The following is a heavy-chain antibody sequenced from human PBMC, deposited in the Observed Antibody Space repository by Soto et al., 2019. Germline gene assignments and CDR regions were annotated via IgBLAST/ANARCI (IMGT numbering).Heavy chain of an antibody. CDR2: IYYSGST. D-gene: IGHD3-10*01. CDR1: GGSISSYY. Sequence: SETLSLTCTVSGGSISSYYWSWIRQPPGKGLEWIGYIYYSGSTNYNPSLKSRVTISVDTSKNQFSLKLSSVTAADTAVYYCARHVWFGSYYWFDPWGQGTLVTVSS. J-gene: IGHJ5*02. CDR3: ARHVWFGSYYWFDP. V-gene: IGHV4-59*08.